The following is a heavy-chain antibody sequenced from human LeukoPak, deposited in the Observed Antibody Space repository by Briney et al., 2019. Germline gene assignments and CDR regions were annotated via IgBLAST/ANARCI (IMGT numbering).Heavy chain of an antibody. CDR1: GFTVSSNY. CDR3: ARSMAGDSYYFDY. J-gene: IGHJ4*02. V-gene: IGHV3-66*01. CDR2: IYSGGST. Sequence: PGGSLRLSCAASGFTVSSNYMSWVRQAPGKGLEWVSVIYSGGSTYYADSVKGRFTISRDNSKNTLYLQMNSLRAEDTAVYYCARSMAGDSYYFDYWGQGTLVTVSS. D-gene: IGHD2-21*02.